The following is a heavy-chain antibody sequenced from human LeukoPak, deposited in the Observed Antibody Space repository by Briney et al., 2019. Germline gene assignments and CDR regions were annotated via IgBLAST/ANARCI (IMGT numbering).Heavy chain of an antibody. CDR3: ARAPVRWSLVWWNDVGGIDAFDI. CDR2: IKQDGSEK. J-gene: IGHJ3*02. V-gene: IGHV3-7*01. Sequence: GGSLRLSCAASGFAFSSYWMSWVRQAPGKGLEWVANIKQDGSEKYYVDSVKGRFTISRDNAKNSPYLQMNSLRAEDTAVYYCARAPVRWSLVWWNDVGGIDAFDIWGQGTMVTVSS. D-gene: IGHD2-8*02. CDR1: GFAFSSYW.